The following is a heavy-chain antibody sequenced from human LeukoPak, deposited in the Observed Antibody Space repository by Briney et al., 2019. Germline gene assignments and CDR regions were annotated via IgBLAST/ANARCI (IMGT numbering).Heavy chain of an antibody. V-gene: IGHV1-46*01. CDR3: AGGSGRTMIVPQPFDY. D-gene: IGHD3-22*01. CDR1: GYTFTSYY. Sequence: ASVKVSCKASGYTFTSYYMHWVRQAPGQGLEWMGIINPRGGSTSYAQKFQGRVTMTRDTSTSTVYMELSSLRSEDTAVYYCAGGSGRTMIVPQPFDYWGQGTLVSVSS. CDR2: INPRGGST. J-gene: IGHJ4*02.